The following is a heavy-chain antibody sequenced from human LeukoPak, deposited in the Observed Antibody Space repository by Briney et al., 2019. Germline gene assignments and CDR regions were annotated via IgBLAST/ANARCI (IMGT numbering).Heavy chain of an antibody. CDR2: IYWDDDK. V-gene: IGHV2-5*02. CDR1: GFSLSTSEVG. CDR3: AHRRSGYNWNHGDFDY. Sequence: PTLVQPTQSLTLTCTFSGFSLSTSEVGVGWIRQHPEKAPEWLAFIYWDDDKRYSLSLQSRLTINKVTSKNQVVLIMTNMDPVDTATYYCAHRRSGYNWNHGDFDYWGQGSLVSVSS. J-gene: IGHJ4*02. D-gene: IGHD1-14*01.